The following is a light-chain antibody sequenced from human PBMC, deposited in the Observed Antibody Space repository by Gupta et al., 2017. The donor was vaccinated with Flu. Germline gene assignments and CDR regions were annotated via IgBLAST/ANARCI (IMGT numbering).Light chain of an antibody. CDR1: SSDVGYDNY. CDR2: EVN. V-gene: IGLV2-8*01. Sequence: QSALPHPPPAPRSPGQSVTISCTGNSSDVGYDNYVSWYQQHPGKAPKLMMYEVNKRPSGVPDRFSGSKSGKTVSLTVSGLQAEDEADYFCSSYDGSNIVFGGGTKVTVL. CDR3: SSYDGSNIV. J-gene: IGLJ2*01.